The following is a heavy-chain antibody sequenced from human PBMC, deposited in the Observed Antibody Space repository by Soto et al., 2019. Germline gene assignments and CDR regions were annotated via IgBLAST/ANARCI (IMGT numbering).Heavy chain of an antibody. CDR2: SRDKAQGYST. J-gene: IGHJ4*02. D-gene: IGHD3-22*01. Sequence: GPLLLSFPVFGCPLSDTNMAWVRQAPGKGLRWVGRSRDKAQGYSTAYAASVKGRFTTSRDESKNSVYLQMNTLKTEDTAVYYCVRATYLSDSSGYTRCFDYWGQGTMVT. V-gene: IGHV3-72*01. CDR3: VRATYLSDSSGYTRCFDY. CDR1: GCPLSDTN.